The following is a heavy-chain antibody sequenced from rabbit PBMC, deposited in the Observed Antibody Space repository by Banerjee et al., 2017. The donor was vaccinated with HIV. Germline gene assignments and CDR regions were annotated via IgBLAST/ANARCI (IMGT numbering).Heavy chain of an antibody. CDR1: EFSFSSSYN. J-gene: IGHJ4*01. CDR2: IYTGDGGT. CDR3: ARAASGGDRTLKL. D-gene: IGHD1-1*01. V-gene: IGHV1S40*01. Sequence: QSLEESGGDLVKPGASLTLTCTASEFSFSSSYNMYWVRQAPGKGLEWIGFIYTGDGGTYYASWAKGRFTISKTSSTTVTLQMTSLTAADTATYFCARAASGGDRTLKLWGPGTLVTDS.